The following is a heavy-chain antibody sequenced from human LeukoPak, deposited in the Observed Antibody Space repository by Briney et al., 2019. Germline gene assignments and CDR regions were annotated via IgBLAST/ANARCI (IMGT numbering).Heavy chain of an antibody. CDR2: IKQDGSEK. CDR1: GFTFSSYW. CDR3: ARHAEGGYQPQYDY. Sequence: GGSLRLSCAASGFTFSSYWMSWVRQAPGKGLEWVANIKQDGSEKCYVDSVKGRFTISRDNAKNSLYLQMNSLRAEDTAVYYCARHAEGGYQPQYDYWGQGTLVTVSS. J-gene: IGHJ4*02. D-gene: IGHD2-2*02. V-gene: IGHV3-7*01.